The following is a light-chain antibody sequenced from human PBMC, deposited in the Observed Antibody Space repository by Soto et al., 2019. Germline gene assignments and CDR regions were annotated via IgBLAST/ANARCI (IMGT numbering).Light chain of an antibody. CDR1: QTVGTN. Sequence: ERVMTQSPATLSVSPGERVTLSCSASQTVGTNLAWYHQKPGQVPRLLIYGATVRATGIPARFSGSGSGTEFTLTISSLQSEDFAVYYCQQYNQWPWTFGQGTNVEVK. CDR2: GAT. V-gene: IGKV3-15*01. J-gene: IGKJ1*01. CDR3: QQYNQWPWT.